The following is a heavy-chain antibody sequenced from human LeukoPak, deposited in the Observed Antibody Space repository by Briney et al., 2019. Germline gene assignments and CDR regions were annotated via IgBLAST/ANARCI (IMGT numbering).Heavy chain of an antibody. CDR2: ISSNGGST. Sequence: GGSLRLSCSASGFTFSSYAMHWVRQAPGKGLEYASAISSNGGSTYYADSVKCRFTISRDNSKNTLYLQMSSLRAEDTAVYYCVKPGLAYCGGDCYYDYWGQGTLVTVSS. CDR3: VKPGLAYCGGDCYYDY. D-gene: IGHD2-21*02. CDR1: GFTFSSYA. J-gene: IGHJ4*02. V-gene: IGHV3-64D*06.